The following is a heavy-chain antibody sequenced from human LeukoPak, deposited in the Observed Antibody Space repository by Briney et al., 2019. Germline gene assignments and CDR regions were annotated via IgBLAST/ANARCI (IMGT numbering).Heavy chain of an antibody. Sequence: GGSLRLSCAASGFTFNNAWMHWVRQAPGKGLEWVSVIYSRDSTYYADSVKGRFTISRDNSKNTVYLQMNSLRAEDTAVYYCARDPDVVVTVTYAFDIWGQGTMVTVSS. J-gene: IGHJ3*02. V-gene: IGHV3-66*01. CDR3: ARDPDVVVTVTYAFDI. CDR1: GFTFNNAW. D-gene: IGHD2-21*02. CDR2: IYSRDST.